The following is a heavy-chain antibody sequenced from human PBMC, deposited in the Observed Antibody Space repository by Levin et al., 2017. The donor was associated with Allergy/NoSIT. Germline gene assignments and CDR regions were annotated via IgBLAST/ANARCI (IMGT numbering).Heavy chain of an antibody. CDR3: ARATLVRGGLGDYFDY. CDR2: IYHNGNT. J-gene: IGHJ4*02. Sequence: SETLSLTCTVSGGYISTNKWWTWVRQPPGKGLEWIGEIYHNGNTNYNASLKSRLTMSVDQSRNQFSLNLTSVTAGDTAIYYCARATLVRGGLGDYFDYWGQGALVTVSS. CDR1: GGYISTNKW. D-gene: IGHD3-10*01. V-gene: IGHV4-4*02.